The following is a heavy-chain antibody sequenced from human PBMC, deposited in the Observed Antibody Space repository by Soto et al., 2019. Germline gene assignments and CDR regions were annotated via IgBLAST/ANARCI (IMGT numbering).Heavy chain of an antibody. V-gene: IGHV3-23*01. Sequence: PGGSLRLSCAASGFTFSSYAMSWFRQAPGKGLEWVSAISGSGGSTYYADSVKGRFTISRDNSKNTLYLQMNSLRAEDTAVYYCAKHRLPDVLRYFDWPYWGQGTLVTVSS. CDR1: GFTFSSYA. D-gene: IGHD3-9*01. CDR2: ISGSGGST. CDR3: AKHRLPDVLRYFDWPY. J-gene: IGHJ4*02.